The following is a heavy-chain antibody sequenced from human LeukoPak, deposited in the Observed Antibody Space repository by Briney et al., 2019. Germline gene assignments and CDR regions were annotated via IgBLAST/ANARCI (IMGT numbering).Heavy chain of an antibody. CDR1: GYTFTSYD. D-gene: IGHD3-16*02. J-gene: IGHJ5*02. Sequence: LGASVKVSCKASGYTFTSYDINRVRQATGQGLEWMGWMNPNSGNTGSAQRFQGRVTMTRDTSRSTAYMELRSLTSEDTAVYYCARGPLVRLPSSFDPWGQGTLVTVSS. CDR2: MNPNSGNT. V-gene: IGHV1-8*01. CDR3: ARGPLVRLPSSFDP.